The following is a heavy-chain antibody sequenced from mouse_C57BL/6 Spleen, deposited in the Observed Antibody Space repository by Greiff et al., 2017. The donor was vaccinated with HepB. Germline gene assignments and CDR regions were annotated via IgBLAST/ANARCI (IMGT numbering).Heavy chain of an antibody. V-gene: IGHV5-6*01. CDR2: ISSGGSYT. CDR3: ARRGITTVVPFDY. CDR1: GFTFSSYG. Sequence: EVQGVESGGDLVKPGGSLKLSCAASGFTFSSYGMSWVRQTPDKRLEWVATISSGGSYTYYPDSVKGRFTISRDNAKNTLYLQMSSLKSEDTAMYYCARRGITTVVPFDYWGQGTTLTVSS. D-gene: IGHD1-1*01. J-gene: IGHJ2*01.